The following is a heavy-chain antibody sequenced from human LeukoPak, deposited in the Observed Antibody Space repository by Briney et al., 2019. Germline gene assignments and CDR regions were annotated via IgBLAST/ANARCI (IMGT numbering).Heavy chain of an antibody. CDR1: GYTFTGYY. D-gene: IGHD3-3*01. CDR2: INPNSGGT. Sequence: ASVKVSCKASGYTFTGYYMHWVRQAPGQGLEWMGWINPNSGGTNYAQKFQGRVTMTRDTSVGTTYMELSRLRSDDTAVYYCARNYDFWSGYYTGAAGYWGQGTLVTVSS. CDR3: ARNYDFWSGYYTGAAGY. J-gene: IGHJ4*02. V-gene: IGHV1-2*02.